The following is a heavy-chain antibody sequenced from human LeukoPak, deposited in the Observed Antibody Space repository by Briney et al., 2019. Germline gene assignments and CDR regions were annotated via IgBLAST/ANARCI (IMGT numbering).Heavy chain of an antibody. J-gene: IGHJ6*04. CDR1: DESFSAFY. CDR3: ARDKKVRITRTYHLHFALDV. V-gene: IGHV4-34*01. Sequence: PSETLSLTCAVYDESFSAFYWTWIRQPPGKGLEWIGEVTHSGSTNYNPSLKSRVTISVDTAKNQFSLNLSSVTAADTAVYYCARDKKVRITRTYHLHFALDVWGKGTTVTVSS. D-gene: IGHD3-3*01. CDR2: VTHSGST.